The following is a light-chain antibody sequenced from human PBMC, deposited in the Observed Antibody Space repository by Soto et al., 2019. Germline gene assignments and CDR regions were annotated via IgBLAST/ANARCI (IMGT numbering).Light chain of an antibody. CDR3: QQYDNLPLT. CDR1: QDISNY. J-gene: IGKJ4*01. Sequence: DIQMTQSPSSLSASVGDRVTITCQASQDISNYLNWYQQKPGKAPKLLIYDASNLETGVPSRFSGSGSGTEFTFTISSLQPEDIATYYCQQYDNLPLTFGAGTKVEMK. CDR2: DAS. V-gene: IGKV1-33*01.